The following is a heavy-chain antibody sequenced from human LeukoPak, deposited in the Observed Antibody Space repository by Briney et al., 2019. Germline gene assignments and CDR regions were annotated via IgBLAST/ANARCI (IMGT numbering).Heavy chain of an antibody. D-gene: IGHD3-9*01. Sequence: SGGSLRLTCAASGVTIDGYGLSWVRHAPGKGLEWVSGINWNGGSTVYADSVKGRFTISRENAKNSLYLSINSSRAQDTLLHSSAPDQRYFVFLFAAGHYYYYYSIDFWGKGTTVTVSS. CDR2: INWNGGST. J-gene: IGHJ6*03. CDR1: GVTIDGYG. V-gene: IGHV3-20*04. CDR3: APDQRYFVFLFAAGHYYYYYSIDF.